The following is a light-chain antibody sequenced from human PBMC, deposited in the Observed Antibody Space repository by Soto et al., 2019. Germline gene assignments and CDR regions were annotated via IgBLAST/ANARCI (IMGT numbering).Light chain of an antibody. Sequence: QSALTQPPSASGSPGQSVTISCTGTSSDVGGYNYVSWYQQHPGKAPKLMIYEVSKRPSGVPDRFSGSKSDNTASLTVSGLQAEDEADYYCSSYAGSSYVFGTGTKLTVL. CDR2: EVS. CDR1: SSDVGGYNY. J-gene: IGLJ1*01. CDR3: SSYAGSSYV. V-gene: IGLV2-8*01.